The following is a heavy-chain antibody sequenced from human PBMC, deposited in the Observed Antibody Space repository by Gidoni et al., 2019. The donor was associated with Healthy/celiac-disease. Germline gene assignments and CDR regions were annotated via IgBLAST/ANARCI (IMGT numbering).Heavy chain of an antibody. CDR1: GFTFDDYA. CDR2: ISWNSGST. D-gene: IGHD3-10*01. CDR3: AKVSKRVTMVRGVIGPFDY. J-gene: IGHJ4*02. Sequence: VESGGGLVQPGRYLRLSCAASGFTFDDYAMHWVRQTPGKGLEWVSGISWNSGSTGYADSVKGRFTISRDNAKNSLYLQMNSLRAEDTALYYCAKVSKRVTMVRGVIGPFDYWGQGTLVTVSS. V-gene: IGHV3-9*01.